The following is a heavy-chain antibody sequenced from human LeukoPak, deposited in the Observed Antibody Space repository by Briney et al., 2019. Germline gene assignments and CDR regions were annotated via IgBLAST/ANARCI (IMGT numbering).Heavy chain of an antibody. D-gene: IGHD3-10*01. CDR2: INAGNGNT. J-gene: IGHJ4*02. CDR1: GYTFTSYA. CDR3: ARLLWFGEQFYFDY. V-gene: IGHV1-3*01. Sequence: ASVKVSCKASGYTFTSYAMHWVRQAPGQRLEWMGWINAGNGNTKYSQKFQGRVTITRDTSASTAYMELSSLRSEDTAVYYCARLLWFGEQFYFDYWGQGTLVTVSS.